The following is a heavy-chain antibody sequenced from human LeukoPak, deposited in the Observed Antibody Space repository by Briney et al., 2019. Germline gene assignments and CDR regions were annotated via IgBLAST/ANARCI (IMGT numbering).Heavy chain of an antibody. CDR2: IYYSGST. D-gene: IGHD2-15*01. CDR1: GGSISSSSYY. CDR3: ARGGPLTLNYYGMDV. Sequence: SETLSLTCTVSGGSISSSSYYWGWIRQTPGKGLEWIGSIYYSGSTYYNPSLKSRVTISVDTSKNQFSLKLSSVTAADTAVYYCARGGPLTLNYYGMDVWGQGTTVTVSS. J-gene: IGHJ6*02. V-gene: IGHV4-39*07.